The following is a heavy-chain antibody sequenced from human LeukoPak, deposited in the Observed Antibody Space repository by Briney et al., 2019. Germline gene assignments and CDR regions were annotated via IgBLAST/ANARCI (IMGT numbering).Heavy chain of an antibody. Sequence: ASVKVSCKASGYTFTGYYMHWVRQAPGQGLEWMGWINTNSGGTNYAQKFQGRVTMTRDTSISTAYIELSRLRSDDTAVYYCARVGGATTFYFDYWSQGTLVNVSS. J-gene: IGHJ4*02. CDR3: ARVGGATTFYFDY. CDR1: GYTFTGYY. CDR2: INTNSGGT. D-gene: IGHD1-26*01. V-gene: IGHV1-2*02.